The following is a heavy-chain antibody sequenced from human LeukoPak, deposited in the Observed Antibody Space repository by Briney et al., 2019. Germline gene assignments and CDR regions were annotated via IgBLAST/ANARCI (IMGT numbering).Heavy chain of an antibody. D-gene: IGHD2-15*01. CDR3: ARDLRLDCSGGSCYPGFDY. V-gene: IGHV1-18*01. CDR2: ISAYNGNT. J-gene: IGHJ4*02. CDR1: GYTFTSYG. Sequence: ASVKVSCKASGYTFTSYGISWVRQAPGQGLEWMGWISAYNGNTNCAQKLQGRVTMTTDTSTSTAYMELRSLRSDDTAVYYCARDLRLDCSGGSCYPGFDYWGQGTLVTVSS.